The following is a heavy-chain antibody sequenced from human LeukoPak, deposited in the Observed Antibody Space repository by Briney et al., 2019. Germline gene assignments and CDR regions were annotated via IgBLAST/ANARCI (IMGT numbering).Heavy chain of an antibody. CDR3: ARDEIPSGT. CDR1: GFIFNNYA. Sequence: PGGSLRLSCAASGFIFNNYALSWVRQTPGKGLEWVSAISGSGRNTYYADSVKGRFTISRDNSRSTVGLQMNSLRVEDTGIYYCARDEIPSGTWGQGTMVIVSS. D-gene: IGHD6-25*01. CDR2: ISGSGRNT. V-gene: IGHV3-23*01. J-gene: IGHJ3*01.